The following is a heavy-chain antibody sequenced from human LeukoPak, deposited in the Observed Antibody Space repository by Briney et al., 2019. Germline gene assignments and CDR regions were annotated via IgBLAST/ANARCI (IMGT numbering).Heavy chain of an antibody. CDR1: GGSFSGYY. J-gene: IGHJ1*01. D-gene: IGHD6-19*01. CDR3: ARGPYSSGLMYYQV. CDR2: INHSGST. V-gene: IGHV4-34*01. Sequence: PSETLSLTCAVYGGSFSGYYWSWIRQPPGKGLEWIGEINHSGSTNYNPSLKSRVTISVDTSKNQFSLKLSSVTAADTGVYYCARGPYSSGLMYYQVWGQGSVVTVSS.